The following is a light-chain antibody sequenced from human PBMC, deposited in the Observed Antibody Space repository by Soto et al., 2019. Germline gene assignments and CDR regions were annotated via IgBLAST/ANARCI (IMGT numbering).Light chain of an antibody. CDR1: QNINNW. CDR2: GAS. CDR3: QRYDGY. J-gene: IGKJ2*01. Sequence: TQMTQSPSTLSASVGDTVTITCRARQNINNWLAWYQQKPEKVPKLLIYGASTLEDGVPSRFSGSRSGTEFTLTINSLQPDDFATYYCQRYDGYFGQGTKVDNK. V-gene: IGKV1-5*01.